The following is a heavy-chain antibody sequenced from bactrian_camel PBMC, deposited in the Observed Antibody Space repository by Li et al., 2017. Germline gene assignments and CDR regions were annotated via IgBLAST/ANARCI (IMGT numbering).Heavy chain of an antibody. CDR3: AAVILSPRVAHGSQLEPKEYDY. Sequence: HVQLVESGGGSVQTGGYLRLSCSASGFGYDNYSWGWFRQAPGKEREGIAAIYTTGGNRYYADSVKGRFTISQDNDKNEKHTLYLQMDSLKPEDAAMYYCAAVILSPRVAHGSQLEPKEYDYWGQGTQVTVS. D-gene: IGHD7*01. CDR1: GFGYDNYS. J-gene: IGHJ4*01. V-gene: IGHV3S1*01. CDR2: IYTTGGNR.